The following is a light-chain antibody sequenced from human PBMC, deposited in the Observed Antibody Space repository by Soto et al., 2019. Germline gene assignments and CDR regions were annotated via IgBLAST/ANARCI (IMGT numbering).Light chain of an antibody. Sequence: QSVLTQPPSAPGTPGQRVTISCSGSGSNIGSNTVSWFLQLPGTAPKLLIYYNNQRPSGVPDRFSGSKSGTSASLAISGLQSEDEADFYCSSWDDSLNGYVFGTGTKVTVL. V-gene: IGLV1-44*01. CDR3: SSWDDSLNGYV. CDR1: GSNIGSNT. J-gene: IGLJ1*01. CDR2: YNN.